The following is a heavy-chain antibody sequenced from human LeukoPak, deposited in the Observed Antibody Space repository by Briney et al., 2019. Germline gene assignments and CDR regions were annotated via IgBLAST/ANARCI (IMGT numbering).Heavy chain of an antibody. J-gene: IGHJ3*02. CDR3: ARYSGSYPHDAFEI. CDR2: IYHSGST. D-gene: IGHD1-26*01. CDR1: GGSISSSNW. Sequence: PSGTLSLTCAVSGGSISSSNWWSWVRQPPGKGLEWIGEIYHSGSTNYNPSLKSRVTISVDKSKNQFSLKLSSVTAADTAVYYCARYSGSYPHDAFEIWGQGTMVTVSS. V-gene: IGHV4-4*02.